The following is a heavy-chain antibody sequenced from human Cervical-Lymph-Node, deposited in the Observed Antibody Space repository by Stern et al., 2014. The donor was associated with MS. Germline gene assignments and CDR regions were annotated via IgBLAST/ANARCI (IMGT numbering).Heavy chain of an antibody. CDR2: IWYDGSNK. CDR1: GFTFSSYG. D-gene: IGHD2-15*01. J-gene: IGHJ4*02. V-gene: IGHV3-33*01. Sequence: QVQLVESGGGVVQPGRSLRLSCAASGFTFSSYGMHWVRQAPGKGLEWVAVIWYDGSNKYYADSVTGRFTISRDNSKNPSYLQMNSLRAEDTAVYDSARDRHDLGYCSGGSCYLPDYWGQGTLVTVSS. CDR3: ARDRHDLGYCSGGSCYLPDY.